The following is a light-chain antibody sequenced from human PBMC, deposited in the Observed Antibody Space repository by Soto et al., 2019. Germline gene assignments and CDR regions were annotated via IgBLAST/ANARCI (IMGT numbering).Light chain of an antibody. CDR2: GAS. J-gene: IGKJ1*01. CDR1: QSVSSSY. Sequence: EIVLTHSPGTLSLSPCERATLSFSAGQSVSSSYLAWYQQKPGQAPRLLIYGASSRATGIPDRFSGSGSGTDFTFTISRLEPEDFAVYYCQQYGSSPPWTFGQGTKVDIK. V-gene: IGKV3-20*01. CDR3: QQYGSSPPWT.